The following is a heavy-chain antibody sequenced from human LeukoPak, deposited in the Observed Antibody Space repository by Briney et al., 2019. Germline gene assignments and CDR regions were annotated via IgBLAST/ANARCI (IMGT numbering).Heavy chain of an antibody. J-gene: IGHJ4*02. CDR2: ISGSDDNT. CDR1: GFTLSSNY. V-gene: IGHV3-23*01. Sequence: GGSLRLPCAASGFTLSSNYMSWVRQAPGKGLEWVSTISGSDDNTYYTDSVKGRFTISRDNSKNRLYLQMNSLRADDTAVYYCANDFAHWGQGTLVTVSS. CDR3: ANDFAH.